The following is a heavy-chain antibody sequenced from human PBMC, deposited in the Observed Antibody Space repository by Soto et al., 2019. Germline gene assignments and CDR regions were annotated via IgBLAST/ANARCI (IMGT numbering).Heavy chain of an antibody. CDR2: IYWDDDK. CDR1: GFSLTTSGVG. J-gene: IGHJ3*02. CDR3: AHGDNVAAAKAFDI. D-gene: IGHD6-13*01. V-gene: IGHV2-5*02. Sequence: QITLKESGPTLVKPTQTLTLTCTFSGFSLTTSGVGVGWIRQPPGKALEWLAIIYWDDDKRYTPSLKSRLTVTKDTSKNQVVLMMTNLDPVDTATYYCAHGDNVAAAKAFDIWGQGTMVTVSS.